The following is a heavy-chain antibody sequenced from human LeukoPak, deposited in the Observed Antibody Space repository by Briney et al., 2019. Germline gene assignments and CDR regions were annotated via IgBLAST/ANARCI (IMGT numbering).Heavy chain of an antibody. J-gene: IGHJ5*02. V-gene: IGHV4-30-4*07. CDR2: IYYSGST. CDR3: ARAGPQGFDP. CDR1: GGSISSGGYS. Sequence: PSETLSLTCAVSGGSISSGGYSWSWIRQPAGKGLEWIGYIYYSGSTYYNPSLKSRVTISVDTSKNQFSLKLSSVTAADTAVYYCARAGPQGFDPWVQGTLVTVSS.